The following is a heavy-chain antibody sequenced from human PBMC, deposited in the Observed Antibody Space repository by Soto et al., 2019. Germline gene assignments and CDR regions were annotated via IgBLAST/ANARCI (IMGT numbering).Heavy chain of an antibody. CDR1: GYSFTSYW. CDR2: IDPSDSYT. V-gene: IGHV5-10-1*01. D-gene: IGHD3-22*01. Sequence: GESVKISCKGSGYSFTSYWISWVRQMPGKGLEWMGRIDPSDSYTNYSPSFQGHVTISADKSISTAYLQWSSLKASDTAMYYCARRRNYDSSGYGVDYYGMDVWGQGTTVTVSS. J-gene: IGHJ6*02. CDR3: ARRRNYDSSGYGVDYYGMDV.